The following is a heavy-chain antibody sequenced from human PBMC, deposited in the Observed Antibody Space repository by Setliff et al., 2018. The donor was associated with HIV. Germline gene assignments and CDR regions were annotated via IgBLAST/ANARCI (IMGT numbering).Heavy chain of an antibody. D-gene: IGHD3-22*01. V-gene: IGHV3-21*01. CDR1: GFTFSSYS. J-gene: IGHJ6*03. CDR3: ARAGDSSGYYYGYYYYYYMDV. CDR2: ISSSSSYI. Sequence: PGESLKISCAASGFTFSSYSMNWVRQAPGKGLEWVSSISSSSSYIYYADSVKGRFTISRDNAKNSLYLQMNSLRAEDTAVYYCARAGDSSGYYYGYYYYYYMDVWGKGTTVTVSS.